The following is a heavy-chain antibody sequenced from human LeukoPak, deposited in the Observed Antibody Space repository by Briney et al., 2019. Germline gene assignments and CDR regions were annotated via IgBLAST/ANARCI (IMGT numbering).Heavy chain of an antibody. Sequence: GGSLRLSCAASGFTFSSYAMSWVRQAPGKGLEWVSCISGSGGTTYYADSVKGRFTISRDSSKNTLYLQINSLRAEDTAVYYCAKDRESVEPAAIDYRGQGALVTVSS. D-gene: IGHD2-2*01. CDR2: ISGSGGTT. CDR3: AKDRESVEPAAIDY. CDR1: GFTFSSYA. V-gene: IGHV3-23*01. J-gene: IGHJ4*02.